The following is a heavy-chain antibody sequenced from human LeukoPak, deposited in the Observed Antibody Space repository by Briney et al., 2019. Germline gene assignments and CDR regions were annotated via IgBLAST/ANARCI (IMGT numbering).Heavy chain of an antibody. CDR2: IYYSGAT. D-gene: IGHD3-10*01. CDR3: ARHRYASGSYYNAASYYFDY. J-gene: IGHJ4*02. Sequence: SETLSLTCTASGGSISSSSCYWGWIRQPPGKGLEWIGSIYYSGATYYNPSLKSRVTISVDTSKNQFSLELSSVTAADTAVYYCARHRYASGSYYNAASYYFDYWGQGTLVTVSS. V-gene: IGHV4-39*01. CDR1: GGSISSSSCY.